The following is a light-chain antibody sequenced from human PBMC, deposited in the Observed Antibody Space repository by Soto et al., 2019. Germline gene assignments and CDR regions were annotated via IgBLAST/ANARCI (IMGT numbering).Light chain of an antibody. CDR1: QSIASSY. Sequence: EIVLTQSPGTLSLSPGERATLSCRASQSIASSYLAWYQQRPGQAPRLLVSGTSSRATGIPDRFSGSGSGTDFTLTITRLEPEDFAVYHCQHYGTSPFTFGPGTKVHIK. CDR3: QHYGTSPFT. J-gene: IGKJ3*01. V-gene: IGKV3-20*01. CDR2: GTS.